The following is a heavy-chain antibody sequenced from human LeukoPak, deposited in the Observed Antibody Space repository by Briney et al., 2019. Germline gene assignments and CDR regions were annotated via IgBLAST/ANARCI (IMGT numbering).Heavy chain of an antibody. Sequence: PSETLSLTCTVSGYSISSGYYWSWIRQPPGKGLEWIGYIYYSGSTNYNPSLKSRVTISVDTSKNQFSLKLSSVTAADTAVYYCARVYNWFDPWGQGTLVTVSS. V-gene: IGHV4-61*01. CDR2: IYYSGST. CDR1: GYSISSGYY. D-gene: IGHD2/OR15-2a*01. J-gene: IGHJ5*02. CDR3: ARVYNWFDP.